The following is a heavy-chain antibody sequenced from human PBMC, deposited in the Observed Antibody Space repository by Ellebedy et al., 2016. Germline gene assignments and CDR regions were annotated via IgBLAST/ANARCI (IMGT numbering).Heavy chain of an antibody. CDR1: GFTFTSYA. D-gene: IGHD3-10*01. CDR2: ISYDGSNK. J-gene: IGHJ3*02. CDR3: ARDYYGLNAFDI. V-gene: IGHV3-30*04. Sequence: GESLKISXAASGFTFTSYAMHWVRQAPGKGLEWVAVISYDGSNKYYADSVKGRFTFSRDNSKNTLYLQMNSLRAEDTAVYYCARDYYGLNAFDIWGQGTMVTVSS.